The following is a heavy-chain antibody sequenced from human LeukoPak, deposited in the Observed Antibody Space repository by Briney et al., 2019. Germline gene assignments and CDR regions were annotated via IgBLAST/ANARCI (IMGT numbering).Heavy chain of an antibody. J-gene: IGHJ6*03. CDR3: ARHTIPHYIDV. CDR1: GDSISSTSYY. Sequence: PSETLSLTCTVSGDSISSTSYYWGWIRQPPGKGLEWIGSIYYSGNTYYNASFKSRVTISVDTSKNQFSLKLSSVTAADTAVYYCARHTIPHYIDVWGKGTTVTVSS. D-gene: IGHD2-2*01. V-gene: IGHV4-39*01. CDR2: IYYSGNT.